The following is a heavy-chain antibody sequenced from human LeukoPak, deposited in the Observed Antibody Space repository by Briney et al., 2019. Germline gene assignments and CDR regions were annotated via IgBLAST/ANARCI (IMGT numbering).Heavy chain of an antibody. CDR1: GGSISSYY. V-gene: IGHV4-59*08. Sequence: SETLSLTCTVSGGSISSYYWSWIRQPPGKGLEWIGYIYYSGSTNYNPSLKSRVTISVDTSKNQFSLKLSSVTAADTAVYYCARHNGGSSWSTPFDYWGQGTLVTVSS. CDR3: ARHNGGSSWSTPFDY. D-gene: IGHD6-13*01. CDR2: IYYSGST. J-gene: IGHJ4*02.